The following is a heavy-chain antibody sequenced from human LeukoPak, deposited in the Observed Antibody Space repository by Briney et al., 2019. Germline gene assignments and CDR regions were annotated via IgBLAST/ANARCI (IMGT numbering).Heavy chain of an antibody. Sequence: PGGSLRLSCAASGFTLSTYWMHWVRQAPGKGLVCVSRINSDVSDTSCAASVKGRFTISRDNAKNTLYLQMNSLRAEDTAVYYCARSFADSSGYHYVDSFDIWGRGTMVTVSS. D-gene: IGHD3-22*01. J-gene: IGHJ3*02. CDR2: INSDVSDT. V-gene: IGHV3-74*01. CDR1: GFTLSTYW. CDR3: ARSFADSSGYHYVDSFDI.